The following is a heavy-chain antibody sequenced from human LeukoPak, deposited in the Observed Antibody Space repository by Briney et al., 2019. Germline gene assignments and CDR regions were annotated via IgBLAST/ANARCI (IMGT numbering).Heavy chain of an antibody. Sequence: GGSLRLSCAASGFTFSSYGMHWVRQAPGKGLEWVAVISYDGSNKYYADSVKGRFTISRDNSKNTLYLQMNSLRAEDTAVYYCAKLALLTSFPGFSGGGYWGQGTLVTVSS. D-gene: IGHD2/OR15-2a*01. V-gene: IGHV3-30*18. CDR3: AKLALLTSFPGFSGGGY. CDR2: ISYDGSNK. J-gene: IGHJ4*02. CDR1: GFTFSSYG.